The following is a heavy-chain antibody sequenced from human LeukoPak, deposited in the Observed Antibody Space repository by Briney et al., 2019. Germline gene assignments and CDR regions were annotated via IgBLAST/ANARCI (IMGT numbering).Heavy chain of an antibody. V-gene: IGHV3-21*01. CDR3: ARVGCSSSSCPKFFQH. D-gene: IGHD2-2*01. CDR1: GFTFSSYS. Sequence: PGGSLRLSCAASGFTFSSYSMNWVRQAPGKGLEWVSSISSSSSYIYYADSVKGRYTISRDNAKNSLYLQMNSLRAEDTAVYYWARVGCSSSSCPKFFQHWGQGTLVTVSS. CDR2: ISSSSSYI. J-gene: IGHJ1*01.